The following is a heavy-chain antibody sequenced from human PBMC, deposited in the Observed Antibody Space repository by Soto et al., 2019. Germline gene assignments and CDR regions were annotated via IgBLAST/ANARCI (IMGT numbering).Heavy chain of an antibody. CDR3: AHSTGAGRWNDGPFDY. CDR1: GFSLGTSGVG. Sequence: SGPTLVNPTQPLTLTCTFSGFSLGTSGVGVGWIRQPPGKALEWLALIYWDDDKRYSPSLKSRLTITKDTSKNQVVLTMTNMDPVDTATYYCAHSTGAGRWNDGPFDYWGQGTLVTVSS. J-gene: IGHJ4*02. V-gene: IGHV2-5*02. CDR2: IYWDDDK. D-gene: IGHD1-1*01.